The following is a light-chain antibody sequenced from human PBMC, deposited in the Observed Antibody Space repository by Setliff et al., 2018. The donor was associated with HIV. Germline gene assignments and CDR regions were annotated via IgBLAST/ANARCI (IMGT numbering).Light chain of an antibody. V-gene: IGLV1-51*01. CDR2: DNN. CDR1: SSNIGNSY. J-gene: IGLJ2*01. Sequence: SALAQPPSVSAAPGQKVTISCSGSSSNIGNSYVSWYQQLPGTAPKLLIYDNNKRPSGIPDRFSGSKSGTSATLGITGLQTGDEADYYCGTWDSSLSAGVFGGGTKVTVL. CDR3: GTWDSSLSAGV.